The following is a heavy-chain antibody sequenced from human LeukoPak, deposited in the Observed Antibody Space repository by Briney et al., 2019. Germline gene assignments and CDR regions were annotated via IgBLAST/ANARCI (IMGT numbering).Heavy chain of an antibody. D-gene: IGHD6-13*01. CDR2: ISGDGGST. CDR1: GFTFYDYA. J-gene: IGHJ4*02. CDR3: AKDETPSIAAAGTCTY. V-gene: IGHV3-43*02. Sequence: GGSLRLSCAASGFTFYDYAMHWGRQAPGKGLEWVSLISGDGGSTYYADSVKGRFTISRDNSKNSLYLQMNSLRTEDTALYYCAKDETPSIAAAGTCTYWGQGTLVTVSS.